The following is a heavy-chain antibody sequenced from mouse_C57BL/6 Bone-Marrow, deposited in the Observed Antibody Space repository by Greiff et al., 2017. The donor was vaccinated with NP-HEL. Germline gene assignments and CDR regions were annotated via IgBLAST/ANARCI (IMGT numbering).Heavy chain of an antibody. V-gene: IGHV5-4*03. Sequence: EVKLMESGGGLVKPGGSLKLSCAASGFTFSSYAMSWVRQTPEKRLEWVATISDGGSYTYYPDNVKGRFTISRDNAKNNLYLQMRHLKTEDTAMYYGARVYYDYGYFDVWGTGTTVTVSS. CDR3: ARVYYDYGYFDV. J-gene: IGHJ1*03. D-gene: IGHD2-4*01. CDR2: ISDGGSYT. CDR1: GFTFSSYA.